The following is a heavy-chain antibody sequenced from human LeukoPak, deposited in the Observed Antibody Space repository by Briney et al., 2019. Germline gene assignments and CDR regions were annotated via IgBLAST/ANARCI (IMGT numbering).Heavy chain of an antibody. D-gene: IGHD3-22*01. Sequence: GGSLRLSCAASAFTFSTYAMHWVRQAPGKGLEWVAVISYDGTNKYYADSVKGRFTISRDNSKNTLYLQMNSLRAEDTAVYYCAKELGPMIVVVTPTFDYWGQGTLVTVSS. CDR2: ISYDGTNK. CDR1: AFTFSTYA. V-gene: IGHV3-30-3*01. J-gene: IGHJ4*02. CDR3: AKELGPMIVVVTPTFDY.